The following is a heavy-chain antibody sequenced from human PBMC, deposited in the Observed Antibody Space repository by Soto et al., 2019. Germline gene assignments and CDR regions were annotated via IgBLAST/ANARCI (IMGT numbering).Heavy chain of an antibody. D-gene: IGHD3-22*01. CDR1: GGSISSGGYY. J-gene: IGHJ4*02. CDR3: ARDLSRYDSSGFFDY. CDR2: IYYSGST. V-gene: IGHV4-31*03. Sequence: QVQLQESGPGLVKPSQTLSLTCTVSGGSISSGGYYWSWIRQHPGKGLEWIGYIYYSGSTYYNPSLTTRVTISVDASNSLFSLKLSSVTDAATAVYYWARDLSRYDSSGFFDYWGQGTLVTVSS.